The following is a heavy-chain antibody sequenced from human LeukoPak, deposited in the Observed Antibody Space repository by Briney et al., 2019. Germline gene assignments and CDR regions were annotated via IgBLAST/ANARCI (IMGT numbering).Heavy chain of an antibody. Sequence: SETLSLTCTVSGGSISSYYWSWIRQPPGKGLEWIGYIYYSGSTNYNPSLKSRVTISVDTSKNQFSLKLSSLTAADTAVYYCARAVYYYDILTGYYRSGAFDIWGQGTMVTVSS. CDR3: ARAVYYYDILTGYYRSGAFDI. V-gene: IGHV4-59*01. D-gene: IGHD3-9*01. CDR2: IYYSGST. J-gene: IGHJ3*02. CDR1: GGSISSYY.